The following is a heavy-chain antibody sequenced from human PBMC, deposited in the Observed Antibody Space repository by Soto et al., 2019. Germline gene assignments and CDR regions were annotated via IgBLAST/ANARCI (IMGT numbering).Heavy chain of an antibody. CDR1: GDSITNAYYY. V-gene: IGHV4-39*01. CDR2: VYFSGTT. J-gene: IGHJ6*02. Sequence: SETLSLTCSVSGDSITNAYYYWAWIRQPPGKGLDWIGTVYFSGTTYYSPSLKSRVTISADTSRHQFSLKVRSVTAADTSVYYCARLRPDWFGEATFYHHGMAVWGQGTTVTVSS. D-gene: IGHD3-10*01. CDR3: ARLRPDWFGEATFYHHGMAV.